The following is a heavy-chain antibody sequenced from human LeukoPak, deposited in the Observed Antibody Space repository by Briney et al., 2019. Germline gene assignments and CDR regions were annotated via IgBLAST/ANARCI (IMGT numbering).Heavy chain of an antibody. Sequence: PSETLSLTCTVSGGPISSSSYYWGWIRQPPGKGLEWIGSIYYSGSTYYNPSLKSRVTISVDTSKNQFSLKLSSVTAADTAVYYCARDRNDFWSGYYPPDAFDIWGQGTMVTVSS. D-gene: IGHD3-3*01. V-gene: IGHV4-39*02. CDR3: ARDRNDFWSGYYPPDAFDI. J-gene: IGHJ3*02. CDR1: GGPISSSSYY. CDR2: IYYSGST.